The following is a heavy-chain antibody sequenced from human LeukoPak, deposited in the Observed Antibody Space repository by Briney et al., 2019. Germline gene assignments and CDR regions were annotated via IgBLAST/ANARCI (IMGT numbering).Heavy chain of an antibody. D-gene: IGHD1-14*01. CDR3: ARVPLIAGTWVGY. J-gene: IGHJ4*02. Sequence: GGSLRLSCAASGFTFSDYYMSWIRQTPGKGLEWVSYISDSSGYKNYADSLKGRFTISRDNAKNSVYLQMNSLSAEDTAVYYCARVPLIAGTWVGYWGQGALVTVSS. CDR1: GFTFSDYY. V-gene: IGHV3-11*06. CDR2: ISDSSGYK.